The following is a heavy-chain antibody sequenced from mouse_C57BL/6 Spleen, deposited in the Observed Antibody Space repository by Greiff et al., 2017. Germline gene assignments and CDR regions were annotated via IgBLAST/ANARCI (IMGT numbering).Heavy chain of an antibody. V-gene: IGHV1-42*01. CDR1: GYSFTGYY. J-gene: IGHJ1*03. CDR2: INPSTGGT. Sequence: EVQLQQSGPELVKPGSSVKISCKASGYSFTGYYMNWVKQSPEKSLEWIGEINPSTGGTNYNQKFKAKATLTVAQSSTTAYMPLKSLTSADAAVYYCSITTRHFDVWGTGTTVTVSS. CDR3: SITTRHFDV. D-gene: IGHD1-1*01.